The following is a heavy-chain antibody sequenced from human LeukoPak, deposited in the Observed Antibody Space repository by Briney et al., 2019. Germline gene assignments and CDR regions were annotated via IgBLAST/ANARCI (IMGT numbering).Heavy chain of an antibody. D-gene: IGHD6-19*01. CDR3: ARHTSGQPFDY. Sequence: GGSLRLSCAASGFTFSNYWMNWVPQAPGNALEWVAYIRKDGSEKYYVDSVKGRFTISRDNAKNSLYLQMNSLRAEDTAVYYCARHTSGQPFDYWGQGTLVTVSS. CDR2: IRKDGSEK. J-gene: IGHJ4*02. CDR1: GFTFSNYW. V-gene: IGHV3-7*03.